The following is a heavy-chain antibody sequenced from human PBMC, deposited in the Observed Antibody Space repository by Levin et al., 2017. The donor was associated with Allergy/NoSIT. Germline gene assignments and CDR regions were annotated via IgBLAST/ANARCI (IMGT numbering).Heavy chain of an antibody. CDR1: GYNFKSYG. CDR3: ARARANYASGSFPLDF. CDR2: ISGYSGNT. J-gene: IGHJ4*02. D-gene: IGHD3-10*01. Sequence: EASVKVSCKVSGYNFKSYGISWVRQNPGQGLEWIGWISGYSGNTDYAEKFQGRVTMTTETSTSTAYMELRSLRSDDTAVYYCARARANYASGSFPLDFWGQGTLVTVSS. V-gene: IGHV1-18*01.